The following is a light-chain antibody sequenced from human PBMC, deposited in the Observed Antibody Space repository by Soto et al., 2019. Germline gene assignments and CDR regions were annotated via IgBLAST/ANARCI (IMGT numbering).Light chain of an antibody. Sequence: DIQMTQSPSTLSASVGYRFTITCRASQSISYYLAWYQKKPGKAPKVLIWNASSLQRGVPSRFSGSGSGTEFTLTISSLEPEDFAVYYCQQRSNWPPTFGQGTRREIK. V-gene: IGKV1-5*01. J-gene: IGKJ5*01. CDR3: QQRSNWPPT. CDR2: NAS. CDR1: QSISYY.